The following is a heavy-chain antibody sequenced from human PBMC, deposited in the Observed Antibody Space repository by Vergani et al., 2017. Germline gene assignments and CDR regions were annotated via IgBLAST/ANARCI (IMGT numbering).Heavy chain of an antibody. CDR1: GFTFSSYG. CDR2: ISYDGSNK. J-gene: IGHJ6*02. Sequence: QVQLVESGGGVVQPGRSLRLSCAASGFTFSSYGMHWVRQAPGKGLEWVAVISYDGSNKYYADSVKGRFTISRDNAKNTLYLQMNSLRAEDTAVYYCARGHSYSYYYYGMDVWGQGTTVTVSS. D-gene: IGHD5-18*01. V-gene: IGHV3-30*03. CDR3: ARGHSYSYYYYGMDV.